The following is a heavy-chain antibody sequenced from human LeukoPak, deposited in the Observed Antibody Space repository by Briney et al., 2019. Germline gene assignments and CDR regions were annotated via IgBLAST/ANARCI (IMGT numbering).Heavy chain of an antibody. D-gene: IGHD3-10*01. CDR3: ARQHGSGSYYSRAIDY. V-gene: IGHV5-51*01. CDR2: IYPGDSDT. Sequence: GESLKISCRGSGYSFTSYWIVWVRQMPGKGLEWMGIIYPGDSDTRYSPSFEGQVTISADKSRSTAYLQWSSLKASDTAMYYCARQHGSGSYYSRAIDYWGQGTLVTVSS. J-gene: IGHJ4*02. CDR1: GYSFTSYW.